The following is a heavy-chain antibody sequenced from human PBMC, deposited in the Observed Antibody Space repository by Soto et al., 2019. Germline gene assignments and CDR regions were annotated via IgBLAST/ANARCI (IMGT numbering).Heavy chain of an antibody. CDR3: AFLVVADRSYYGMDV. CDR1: GGSISSYY. J-gene: IGHJ6*02. Sequence: QVQLQESGPGLVKPSETLSLTCTVSGGSISSYYWSWIRQPPGKGLEWIGYIYYSGSTNYNPSLKSRVTMSVDTSKNQFSLKLSSVTAADTAVYYCAFLVVADRSYYGMDVWGQGTTVTVSS. V-gene: IGHV4-59*01. CDR2: IYYSGST. D-gene: IGHD5-12*01.